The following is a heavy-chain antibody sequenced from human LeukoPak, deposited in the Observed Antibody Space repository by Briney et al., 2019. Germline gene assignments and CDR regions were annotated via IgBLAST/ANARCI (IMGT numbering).Heavy chain of an antibody. CDR2: IFYNGNT. V-gene: IGHV4-59*01. J-gene: IGHJ4*02. Sequence: SETLSLTCTVSDGSMSPYYWSWIRQSPGKGLEWIAYIFYNGNTKYNPSLWSRVTISIDTSRNQVFLNLNSVTAADTAVYYCARTATNYYGSGSYYFYFDYWGQGTLVTVSS. D-gene: IGHD3-10*01. CDR3: ARTATNYYGSGSYYFYFDY. CDR1: DGSMSPYY.